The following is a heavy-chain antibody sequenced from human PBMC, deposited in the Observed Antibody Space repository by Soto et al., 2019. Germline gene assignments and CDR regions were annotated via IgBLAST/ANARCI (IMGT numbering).Heavy chain of an antibody. D-gene: IGHD3-22*01. CDR3: AKGSSDFRPYYFDY. Sequence: GGSLRLSCAASGFTFSIYTMSWVRQAPGKGLEWISAVSGGGDSTYHTDSVKGRLTISRDNAKNTLYLQMNSLRAEDTAVYYCAKGSSDFRPYYFDYWGQGTLVTVSS. J-gene: IGHJ4*02. CDR1: GFTFSIYT. V-gene: IGHV3-23*01. CDR2: VSGGGDST.